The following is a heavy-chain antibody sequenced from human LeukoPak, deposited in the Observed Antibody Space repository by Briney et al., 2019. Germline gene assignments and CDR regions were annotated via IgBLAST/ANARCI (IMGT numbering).Heavy chain of an antibody. CDR2: IIPTFGTA. D-gene: IGHD4-17*01. J-gene: IGHJ4*02. V-gene: IGHV1-69*05. Sequence: SVKVSCKASGGTFSSYAIRWVRQAPGQGLEWMVRIIPTFGTANYAQKFQGRVTITTDESTSTAYMELSSLRSEDTAVYYCARGPDYGDRLDYWGQGTLVTVSS. CDR3: ARGPDYGDRLDY. CDR1: GGTFSSYA.